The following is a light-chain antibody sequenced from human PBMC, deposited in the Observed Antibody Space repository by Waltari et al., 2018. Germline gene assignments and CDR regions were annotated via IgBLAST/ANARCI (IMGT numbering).Light chain of an antibody. Sequence: QSVLTQPPSVSGAPGQRVTISCTGSSSNIGAGYHLHWYQHLPGTAPKLRIYDYTNRPSGVPDRFSGSKSGTSASLAITGLQPEDEADYFCQSYDGSLRAVVFGGGTKLTVL. CDR2: DYT. CDR1: SSNIGAGYH. CDR3: QSYDGSLRAVV. J-gene: IGLJ2*01. V-gene: IGLV1-40*01.